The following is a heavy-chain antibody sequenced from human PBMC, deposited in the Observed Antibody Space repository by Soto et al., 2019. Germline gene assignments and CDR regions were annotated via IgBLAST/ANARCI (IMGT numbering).Heavy chain of an antibody. Sequence: SETLSLTCTFSGCSISSSSYYWGWIRQPPGKGLEWIGSIYYSGSTYYNPSLKSRVTISVDTSKNQFSLKLSSVTAADTAVYYCASQRGYSYGYDYWGQGTLVTVSS. V-gene: IGHV4-39*01. D-gene: IGHD5-18*01. CDR1: GCSISSSSYY. J-gene: IGHJ4*02. CDR3: ASQRGYSYGYDY. CDR2: IYYSGST.